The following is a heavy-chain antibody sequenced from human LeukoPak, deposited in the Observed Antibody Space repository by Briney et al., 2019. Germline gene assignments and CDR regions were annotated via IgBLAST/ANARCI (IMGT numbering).Heavy chain of an antibody. D-gene: IGHD6-13*01. J-gene: IGHJ6*03. Sequence: SDPLTLPCIVSIGSMRSSSYLWGWIRQPPGKGLEWIGSIYYSGSTYYNPSLKSRVTISVDTSKNQFSLKLSSVTAADTAVYYCARGFSSSWFVPDYYYYMDVWGKGTTVTVSS. CDR1: IGSMRSSSYL. V-gene: IGHV4-39*07. CDR3: ARGFSSSWFVPDYYYYMDV. CDR2: IYYSGST.